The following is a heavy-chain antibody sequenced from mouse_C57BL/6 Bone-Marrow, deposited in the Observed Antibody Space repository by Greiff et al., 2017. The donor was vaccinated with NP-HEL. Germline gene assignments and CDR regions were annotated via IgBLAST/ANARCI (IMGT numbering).Heavy chain of an antibody. CDR1: GFTFSDYG. CDR2: ISNFAFCI. D-gene: IGHD1-1*01. Sequence: EVKLMESGGGLVQPGGSLKLSCAASGFTFSDYGMAWVRQAPRQGPEWVGFISNFAFCIYYADTVTGRFTFSREKAKNTLYLEMSSLRAEDTAMYYCARQDYGSIFDYWGQGTTLTVSS. CDR3: ARQDYGSIFDY. J-gene: IGHJ2*01. V-gene: IGHV5-15*01.